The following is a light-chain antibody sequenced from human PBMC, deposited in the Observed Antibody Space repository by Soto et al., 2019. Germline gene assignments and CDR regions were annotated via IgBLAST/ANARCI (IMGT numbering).Light chain of an antibody. V-gene: IGLV2-14*01. CDR1: STDVGGFDY. CDR2: EVS. J-gene: IGLJ1*01. Sequence: QSVLTQPASVSGSPGQSITISCTGTSTDVGGFDYVSCYQQHPGKAPKLMIFEVSDRPSGLFSRFSGSKSGNTTSLTIPGLPFEDEPHYYSSLYTPTSTRYVFGTGTKVPVL. CDR3: SLYTPTSTRYV.